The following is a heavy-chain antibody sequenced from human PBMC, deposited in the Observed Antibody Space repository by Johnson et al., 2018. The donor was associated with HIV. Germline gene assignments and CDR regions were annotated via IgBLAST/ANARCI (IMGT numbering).Heavy chain of an antibody. V-gene: IGHV3-20*04. CDR3: AREPVAGPGRNAFDI. J-gene: IGHJ3*02. Sequence: EVQLVESGGGVVRPGGSLRLSCAASGFTFDDYGMSWVRQAPGKGLEWVSGISWNGGNTDYADSVKGRFTISRDNAKNSLYLQMNSLRAEDTALYFCAREPVAGPGRNAFDIWGQGTMVTVSS. CDR2: ISWNGGNT. CDR1: GFTFDDYG. D-gene: IGHD6-19*01.